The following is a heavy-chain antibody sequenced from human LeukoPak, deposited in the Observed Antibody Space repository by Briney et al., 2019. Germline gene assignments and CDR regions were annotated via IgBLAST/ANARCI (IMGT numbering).Heavy chain of an antibody. V-gene: IGHV3-30-3*01. Sequence: PGGSLRLSCAASGFTFSSYAMHWVRQAPGKGLEWVAVISYDGSNKYYADSVKGRFTISRDNSKNTLYLQMNSLRAEDTAVYYCARDRYYYASGSYDYWGQGALVTVSS. D-gene: IGHD3-10*01. CDR2: ISYDGSNK. J-gene: IGHJ4*02. CDR1: GFTFSSYA. CDR3: ARDRYYYASGSYDY.